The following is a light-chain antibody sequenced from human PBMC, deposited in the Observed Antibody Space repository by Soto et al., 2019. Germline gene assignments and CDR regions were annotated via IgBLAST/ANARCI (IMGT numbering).Light chain of an antibody. CDR3: SSYRSTSNSYV. CDR2: EVS. Sequence: QSALTQPASVSGSPGQSIIISCTGTSSDVGGYNYVSWYQQHPGKAPKLMIHEVSNRPSGVSNRFSGSKSGNTASLTIYGLQAEDEGDYYCSSYRSTSNSYVFGTGTKLTVL. CDR1: SSDVGGYNY. V-gene: IGLV2-14*01. J-gene: IGLJ1*01.